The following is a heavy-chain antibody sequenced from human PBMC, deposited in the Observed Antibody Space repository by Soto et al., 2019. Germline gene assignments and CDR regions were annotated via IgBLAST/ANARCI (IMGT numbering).Heavy chain of an antibody. D-gene: IGHD6-19*01. CDR1: GFTFSSYG. CDR2: IWYDGSNK. Sequence: GGSLRLSCAASGFTFSSYGMHWVRQAPGKGLEWVAVIWYDGSNKYYADSVKGRFTISRDNSKNTLHLQMNSLRAEDTAVYYCAREAVPYGMDVWGQGTTVTVSS. V-gene: IGHV3-33*01. CDR3: AREAVPYGMDV. J-gene: IGHJ6*02.